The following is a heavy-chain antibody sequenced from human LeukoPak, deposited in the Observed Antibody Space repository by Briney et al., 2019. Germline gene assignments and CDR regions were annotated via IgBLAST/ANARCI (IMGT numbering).Heavy chain of an antibody. CDR2: ISSSGSTI. CDR3: ARGILTGYYWYFDY. D-gene: IGHD3-9*01. Sequence: PGGSLRLSCAASGFTFSSYWMHWVRQAPGKGLEWVSYISSSGSTIYYADSVKGRFTISRDNAKNSLYLQMNSLRAEDTAVYYCARGILTGYYWYFDYWGQGTLVTVSS. J-gene: IGHJ4*02. V-gene: IGHV3-48*04. CDR1: GFTFSSYW.